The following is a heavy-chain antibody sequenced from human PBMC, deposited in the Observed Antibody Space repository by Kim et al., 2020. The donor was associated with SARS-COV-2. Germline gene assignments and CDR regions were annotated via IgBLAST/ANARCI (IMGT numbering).Heavy chain of an antibody. V-gene: IGHV1-18*04. CDR1: GYMFTSYG. Sequence: ASVKVSCKACGYMFTSYGFSWVRQAPGQGLEWLGCISARDGNTKYGQKVQGRVIITTDTSTNTAYMELWSLRSDDTAMYYCARGAYGDVSFDYWGQGTLVTVSS. CDR2: ISARDGNT. J-gene: IGHJ4*02. D-gene: IGHD4-17*01. CDR3: ARGAYGDVSFDY.